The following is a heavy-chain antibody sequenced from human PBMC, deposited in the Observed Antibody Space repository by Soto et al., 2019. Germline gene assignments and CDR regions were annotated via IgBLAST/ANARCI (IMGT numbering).Heavy chain of an antibody. D-gene: IGHD1-26*01. CDR1: GFSLSTSGVG. Sequence: QITFKESGPTLVKPTQTLTLTCTFSGFSLSTSGVGVGWIRQPPGKALEWLALIYWDDDNRYSPSLKRRLTTAKDTSKSPVVLTMTNLDPFDTGTYYCAHRQGKGELRFGYWGQGTPVTVSS. V-gene: IGHV2-5*02. J-gene: IGHJ4*02. CDR3: AHRQGKGELRFGY. CDR2: IYWDDDN.